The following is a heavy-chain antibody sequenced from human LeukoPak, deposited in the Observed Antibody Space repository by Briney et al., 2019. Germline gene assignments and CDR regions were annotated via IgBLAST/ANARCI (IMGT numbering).Heavy chain of an antibody. J-gene: IGHJ4*02. V-gene: IGHV4-39*07. CDR1: GGSISRSSYY. D-gene: IGHD6-19*01. CDR2: IHYTGST. Sequence: SETLSLTCSVSGGSISRSSYYGGWIRQPPGKGLEWLGNIHYTGSTFSNPSLKSRVTISVDTSKNQLSLNLRSVTAADTAVYYCASPGEYSSGWYPLWGQGTLVTVSS. CDR3: ASPGEYSSGWYPL.